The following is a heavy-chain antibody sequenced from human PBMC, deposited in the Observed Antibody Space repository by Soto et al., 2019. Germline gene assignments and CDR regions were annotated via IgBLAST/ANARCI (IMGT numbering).Heavy chain of an antibody. J-gene: IGHJ4*02. CDR1: GFTFSSYA. V-gene: IGHV3-30-3*01. CDR2: ISYDGSNK. Sequence: RLSCAASGFTFSSYAMHWVRQAPGKGLEWVAVISYDGSNKYYADSVKGRFTISRDNSKNTLYLQMNSLRAEDTAVYYCARDPGYYDSSGYLDYWGQGTLVTVSS. CDR3: ARDPGYYDSSGYLDY. D-gene: IGHD3-22*01.